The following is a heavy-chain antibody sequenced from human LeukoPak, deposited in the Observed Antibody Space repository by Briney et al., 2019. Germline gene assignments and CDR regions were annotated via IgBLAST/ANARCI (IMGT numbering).Heavy chain of an antibody. CDR1: GGSISGYY. Sequence: PSETLSLTCTVSGGSISGYYWNWIRQSPGKGLEGIGNIYDSGNIYDSRITKYTPSLNSRVSISVDMSKNQFTLKLSSVTAADTAVYYCARHKDIVGATAFDYWGQGTLVTVSS. D-gene: IGHD1-26*01. V-gene: IGHV4-59*08. J-gene: IGHJ4*02. CDR2: IYDSGNIYDSRIT. CDR3: ARHKDIVGATAFDY.